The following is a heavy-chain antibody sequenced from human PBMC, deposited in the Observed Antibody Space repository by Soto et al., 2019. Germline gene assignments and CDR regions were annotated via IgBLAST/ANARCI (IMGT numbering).Heavy chain of an antibody. Sequence: QVQLVQSGAEVKKPGSSVKVSCKASGGTFSSYAISWVRQAPGQGLEWMGGIIPIFGTANYAQKFQGRVTITADKSTCTAYMELSSLRSEDTAVYYCALFWSGYYKPKYNWFDPWGQGTLVTVSS. CDR2: IIPIFGTA. CDR3: ALFWSGYYKPKYNWFDP. V-gene: IGHV1-69*06. CDR1: GGTFSSYA. D-gene: IGHD3-3*01. J-gene: IGHJ5*02.